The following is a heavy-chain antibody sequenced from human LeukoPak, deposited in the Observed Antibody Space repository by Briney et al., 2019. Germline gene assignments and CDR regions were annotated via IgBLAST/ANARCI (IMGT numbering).Heavy chain of an antibody. J-gene: IGHJ5*02. Sequence: GGSLRLSCAASGFTVSSNYMSWVRQAPGKGLEWVSVIYSGGSTYYADSVKGRFTISRDNSKNTLYLQMNSLRAEDTAVYYCAKDYGSSSTNWFDPWGQGTLVTVSS. CDR1: GFTVSSNY. CDR2: IYSGGST. D-gene: IGHD6-6*01. V-gene: IGHV3-53*01. CDR3: AKDYGSSSTNWFDP.